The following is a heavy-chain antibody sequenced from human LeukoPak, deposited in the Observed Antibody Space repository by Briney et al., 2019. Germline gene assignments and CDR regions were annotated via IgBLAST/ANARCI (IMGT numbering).Heavy chain of an antibody. CDR2: IKQDGSEK. J-gene: IGHJ6*02. Sequence: GGSLRLSCAASGFTFNSYWMSWVRQAPGKGLEWVASIKQDGSEKKYVDSVKGRFTISKDNAKNSLYMQMNSLRAEDTAVYYCARLYSYAMDVWGQGTTVTVSS. V-gene: IGHV3-7*01. CDR3: ARLYSYAMDV. CDR1: GFTFNSYW.